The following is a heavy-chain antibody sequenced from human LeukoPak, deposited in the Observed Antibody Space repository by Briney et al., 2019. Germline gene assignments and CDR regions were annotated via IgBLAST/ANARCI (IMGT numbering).Heavy chain of an antibody. Sequence: PSETLSLTCTVSGGSVSSGSYYWSWIRQPPGKGLEWIGYIYYSGSTNYNPSLKSRVTISVDTSKNQFSLKPGSVTAADTAVYYCARDLKQQLESYYYYGMDVWGQGTTVTVSS. V-gene: IGHV4-61*01. D-gene: IGHD6-13*01. CDR3: ARDLKQQLESYYYYGMDV. J-gene: IGHJ6*02. CDR2: IYYSGST. CDR1: GGSVSSGSYY.